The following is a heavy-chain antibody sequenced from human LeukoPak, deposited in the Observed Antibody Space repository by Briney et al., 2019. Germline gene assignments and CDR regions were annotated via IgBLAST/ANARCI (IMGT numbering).Heavy chain of an antibody. CDR1: GFTFDDFA. V-gene: IGHV3-9*01. J-gene: IGHJ5*01. CDR3: AKTTSFYSIGGWFDS. D-gene: IGHD2-15*01. CDR2: IDWNSSRK. Sequence: PGRSLRLSCAASGFTFDDFAMHWVRQAPGKGLEWVASIDWNSSRKDYAPSVKGRFTISRDNAKNSLHLQMNSLKVEDTALYFCAKTTSFYSIGGWFDSWGQGTPVTVSS.